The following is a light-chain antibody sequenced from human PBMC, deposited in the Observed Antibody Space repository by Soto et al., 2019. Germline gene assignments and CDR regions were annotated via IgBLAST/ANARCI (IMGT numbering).Light chain of an antibody. J-gene: IGKJ4*01. V-gene: IGKV4-1*01. Sequence: DIVMTQSPDCLAVSLGERATINCKSSQSVLYSSNNKNYLAWYQQKPGQPPKLLIYWASTREFGVPDRFSGSGSGTDFTLTISSLQAEDVAVYYCQQYYSTPLTFGGGTKVEIK. CDR3: QQYYSTPLT. CDR1: QSVLYSSNNKNY. CDR2: WAS.